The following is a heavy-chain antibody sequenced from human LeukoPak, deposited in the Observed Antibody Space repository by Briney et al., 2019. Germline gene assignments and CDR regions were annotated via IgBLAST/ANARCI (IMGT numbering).Heavy chain of an antibody. CDR3: ARPVPSRLGWFDP. CDR1: GDSITGYY. CDR2: IYYTGNT. D-gene: IGHD1-1*01. V-gene: IGHV4-39*01. Sequence: SETLSLTCSVSGDSITGYYWGWIRQPPGKGLEWIGNIYYTGNTYYNPSLKSRVTISVDTSKNQFSLKLTSVTAADTAVYYCARPVPSRLGWFDPWGQGTLVTVSS. J-gene: IGHJ5*02.